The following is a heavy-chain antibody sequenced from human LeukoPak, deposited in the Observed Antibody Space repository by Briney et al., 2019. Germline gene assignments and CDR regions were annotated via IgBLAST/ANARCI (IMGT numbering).Heavy chain of an antibody. D-gene: IGHD6-19*01. CDR1: GFTFSGSA. V-gene: IGHV3-73*01. J-gene: IGHJ3*02. CDR2: IRSKANSYAT. Sequence: QPGGSLRLSCAASGFTFSGSAMDWVRQASGKGLEWVGRIRSKANSYATAYAASVKGRFTISRDDSKNTAYLQMNSLKTEDTAVYYCTSHIAVAGTGAFDIWGQGTMVTVSS. CDR3: TSHIAVAGTGAFDI.